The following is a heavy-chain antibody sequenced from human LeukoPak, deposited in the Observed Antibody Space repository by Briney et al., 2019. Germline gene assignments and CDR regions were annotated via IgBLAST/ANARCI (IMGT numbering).Heavy chain of an antibody. Sequence: SETLSLTCTVSGGSISSGSYYWSWIRQPAGKGLEWIGRIYTSGSTNYNPSLKSRVTISVDTSKNQFSLKLSSVTAADTAVYYCARESYDSSGSTYYFDYWGQGTLVTVSS. J-gene: IGHJ4*02. CDR2: IYTSGST. D-gene: IGHD3-22*01. CDR3: ARESYDSSGSTYYFDY. CDR1: GGSISSGSYY. V-gene: IGHV4-61*02.